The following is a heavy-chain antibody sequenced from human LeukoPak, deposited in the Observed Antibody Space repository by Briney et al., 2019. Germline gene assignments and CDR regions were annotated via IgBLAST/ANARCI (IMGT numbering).Heavy chain of an antibody. V-gene: IGHV4-34*01. CDR1: GGSFSGYY. Sequence: PSETLSLTCAVYGGSFSGYYWSWIRQPPGKGLEWIGEINHSGSTNYNPSLKSRVTISVDTSKNQFSLKLSSVTAADTALYYCAREVERRVVNWGQGTLVTVSS. J-gene: IGHJ4*02. D-gene: IGHD1-1*01. CDR2: INHSGST. CDR3: AREVERRVVN.